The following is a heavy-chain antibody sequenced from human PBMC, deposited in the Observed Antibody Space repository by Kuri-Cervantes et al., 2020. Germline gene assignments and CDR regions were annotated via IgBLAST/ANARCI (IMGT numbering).Heavy chain of an antibody. CDR2: FDPEDGET. CDR3: ATTPTRIAAAGTSEYYYYYYGMDV. CDR1: GYTFTSYG. V-gene: IGHV1-24*01. J-gene: IGHJ6*02. Sequence: ASVKVSCKASGYTFTSYGISWVRQAPGQGLEWMGGFDPEDGETIYAQKFQGRVTMTEDTSTDTAYMELNSLRSEDTAVYYCATTPTRIAAAGTSEYYYYYYGMDVWGQGTTVTVSS. D-gene: IGHD6-13*01.